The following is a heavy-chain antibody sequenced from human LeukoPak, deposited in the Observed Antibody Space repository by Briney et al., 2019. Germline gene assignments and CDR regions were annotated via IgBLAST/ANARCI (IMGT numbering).Heavy chain of an antibody. Sequence: SQTLSLTCAISGDSVSSNSVAWNWIRQSPSRGLEWLGRTYYRSRWYNDYAVSVRSRITINPDTSKNQFSLQLNSVTPEDTAVYYCTRGEICWGPRAIDVWGQGTTVTVSS. CDR1: GDSVSSNSVA. V-gene: IGHV6-1*01. D-gene: IGHD7-27*01. CDR3: TRGEICWGPRAIDV. J-gene: IGHJ6*02. CDR2: TYYRSRWYN.